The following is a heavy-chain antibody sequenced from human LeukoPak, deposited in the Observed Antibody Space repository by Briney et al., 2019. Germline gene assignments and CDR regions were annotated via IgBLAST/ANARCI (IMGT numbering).Heavy chain of an antibody. CDR1: GFTFSSYA. CDR2: ISGSGRST. J-gene: IGHJ4*02. CDR3: AKASWIQLWLPDY. Sequence: GGSLRLSCAASGFTFSSYAMSWVRQAPGKGLEWVSAISGSGRSTYYADSVKGRFTISRDNSKNTLYLQMNSLRAEDTAVHYCAKASWIQLWLPDYWGQGTLVTVSS. D-gene: IGHD5-18*01. V-gene: IGHV3-23*01.